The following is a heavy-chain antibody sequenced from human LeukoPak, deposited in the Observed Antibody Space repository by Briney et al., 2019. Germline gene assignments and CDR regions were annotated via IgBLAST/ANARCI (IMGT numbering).Heavy chain of an antibody. D-gene: IGHD6-13*01. CDR1: GGSIGSGTYY. V-gene: IGHV4-39*07. J-gene: IGHJ5*02. Sequence: SETLSLTCTVSGGSIGSGTYYWGWIRQSPGKGLECIGTIYHSGSTYYNPSLKSRVTISVDTSKNQFSLKLNSVTAADTAVYYCARIYSSSWFLNWFDPWGQGTLVTVSS. CDR3: ARIYSSSWFLNWFDP. CDR2: IYHSGST.